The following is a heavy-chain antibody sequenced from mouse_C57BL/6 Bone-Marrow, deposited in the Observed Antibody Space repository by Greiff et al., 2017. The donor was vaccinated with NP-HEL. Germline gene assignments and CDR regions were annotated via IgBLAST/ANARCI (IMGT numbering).Heavy chain of an antibody. CDR1: GFTFSSYG. D-gene: IGHD2-3*01. CDR3: ARRIYDGYYSWYFDV. CDR2: ISSGGSYT. Sequence: EVQLKESGGDLVKPGGSLKLSCAASGFTFSSYGMSWVRQTPDKRLEWVATISSGGSYTYYPDSVKGRFTISRDNAKNTLYLQMSSLKSEDTAMYYCARRIYDGYYSWYFDVWGTGTTVTVSS. V-gene: IGHV5-6*01. J-gene: IGHJ1*03.